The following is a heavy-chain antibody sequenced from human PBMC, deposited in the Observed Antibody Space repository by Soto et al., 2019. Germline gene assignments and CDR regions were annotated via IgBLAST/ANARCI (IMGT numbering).Heavy chain of an antibody. J-gene: IGHJ4*02. Sequence: NPSETLSLTCTVSGGSISSGGYYWSWIRQHPGKGLEWIGYIYYSGSTYYNPSLKSRVTISVDTSKNQFSLKLSSVTAADTAVYYCARSQGWLHFDYWGQGTLVTVSS. V-gene: IGHV4-31*02. D-gene: IGHD5-12*01. CDR2: IYYSGST. CDR3: ARSQGWLHFDY. CDR1: GGSISSGGYY.